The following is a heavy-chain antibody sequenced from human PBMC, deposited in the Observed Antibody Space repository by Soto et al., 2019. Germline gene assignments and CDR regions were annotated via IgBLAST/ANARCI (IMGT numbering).Heavy chain of an antibody. CDR3: TRGASVRFLEWLPQTNFYYYGLDV. CDR1: GFTFSGHV. D-gene: IGHD3-3*01. J-gene: IGHJ6*02. Sequence: GGSLRLSCAASGFTFSGHVMSWVRQAPGKGLEWVSGIRGYGGTTDYAASVKGRFTISRDDSKSIAYLQMNSLKTEDTAVYYCTRGASVRFLEWLPQTNFYYYGLDVWGQGTTVTVSS. V-gene: IGHV3-49*04. CDR2: IRGYGGTT.